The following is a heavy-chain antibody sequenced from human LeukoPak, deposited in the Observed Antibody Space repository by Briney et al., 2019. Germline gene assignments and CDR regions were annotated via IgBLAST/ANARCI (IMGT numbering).Heavy chain of an antibody. Sequence: GESLRLSCAASGFTFSTYSMNWLRLAPGKGLEWVGRIKSKTDGGTTDYAAPVKGRFTISRDDSKNTLYLQMNSLKIEDTAVYYCTTVGWEVVEGLYWGQGTLVTVSS. D-gene: IGHD3-3*01. CDR1: GFTFSTYS. CDR2: IKSKTDGGTT. V-gene: IGHV3-15*01. J-gene: IGHJ4*02. CDR3: TTVGWEVVEGLY.